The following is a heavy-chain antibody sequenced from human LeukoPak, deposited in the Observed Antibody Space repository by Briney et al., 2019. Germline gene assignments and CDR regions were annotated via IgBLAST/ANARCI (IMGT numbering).Heavy chain of an antibody. J-gene: IGHJ3*02. CDR2: IYHDGSA. V-gene: IGHV4-4*02. CDR1: GGSISSSKW. D-gene: IGHD6-13*01. Sequence: PSGTLSLTCAVSGGSISSSKWWTLVRQPPGKGLEWIGEIYHDGSANYNSSLKGRVTISVDTSKNQFSLKLSSVTAADTAVYYCARTRARQEYSTRSGLLAFDIWGQGTMVTVSS. CDR3: ARTRARQEYSTRSGLLAFDI.